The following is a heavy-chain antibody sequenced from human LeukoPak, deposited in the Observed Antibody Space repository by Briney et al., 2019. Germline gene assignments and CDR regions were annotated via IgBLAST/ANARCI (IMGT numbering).Heavy chain of an antibody. D-gene: IGHD6-6*01. V-gene: IGHV4-59*11. CDR1: RGSISGHY. J-gene: IGHJ4*02. Sequence: SETLSLTCTVSRGSISGHYWTWIRQPPGKGLEWIGFIYHSGNTYYNPSLKSRVTISVDTSKNQFSLKLSSVTAADTAVYYCARLAAPSGKFDYWGQGTLVTVSS. CDR3: ARLAAPSGKFDY. CDR2: IYHSGNT.